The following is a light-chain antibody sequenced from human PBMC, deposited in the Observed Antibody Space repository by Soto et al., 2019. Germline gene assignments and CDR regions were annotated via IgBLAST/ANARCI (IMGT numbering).Light chain of an antibody. CDR2: GAS. CDR1: QSIKTN. V-gene: IGKV3-15*01. J-gene: IGKJ4*01. Sequence: DIVMTQSPATLSVSPGGRVTLSCRASQSIKTNLSWYQQKPGQPPRLLIYGASTRATGIPARFSGSGSGTEFTLTISSPQSGDFAVYYCQQRSNWPLTFGGGTKVDIK. CDR3: QQRSNWPLT.